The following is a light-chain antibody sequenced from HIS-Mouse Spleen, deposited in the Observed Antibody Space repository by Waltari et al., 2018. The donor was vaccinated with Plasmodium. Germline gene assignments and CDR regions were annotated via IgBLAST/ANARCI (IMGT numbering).Light chain of an antibody. Sequence: QSALTQPASVSGSPGQSITISCTGPSSDVGSYNLVTWYQQHPGKAPKLLIYAGSKRPSGVSNRFSGSKSGNTASLTISGLQAEDEADYYCCSYAGSSTYVFGTGTKVTVL. V-gene: IGLV2-23*01. CDR2: AGS. J-gene: IGLJ1*01. CDR1: SSDVGSYNL. CDR3: CSYAGSSTYV.